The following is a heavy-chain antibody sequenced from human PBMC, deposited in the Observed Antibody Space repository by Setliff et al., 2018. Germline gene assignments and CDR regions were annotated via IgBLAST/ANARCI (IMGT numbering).Heavy chain of an antibody. CDR1: GYAFINYY. Sequence: ASVKVSCKASGYAFINYYMYWVRQAPGQGPEWMGTINTGGGSASIVDRFQGRVTMTRDTSTSTVYLELNSLRSVDTAVYYCARGGLAAAGKKGVFEHWGQGTLVTVSS. D-gene: IGHD6-13*01. CDR3: ARGGLAAAGKKGVFEH. CDR2: INTGGGSA. J-gene: IGHJ4*02. V-gene: IGHV1-46*01.